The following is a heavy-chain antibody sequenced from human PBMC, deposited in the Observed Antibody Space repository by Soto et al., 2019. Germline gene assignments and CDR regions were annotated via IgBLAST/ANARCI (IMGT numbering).Heavy chain of an antibody. J-gene: IGHJ5*02. Sequence: SVKVSCKASGGTFSSYAISWVRQAPGQGPEWMGGIIPIFGTANYAQKFQGRVTITADESTSTAYMELSSLRSEDTAVYYCARLTDFWSGYYREVGWFDPWGQGTLVTVSS. CDR1: GGTFSSYA. CDR3: ARLTDFWSGYYREVGWFDP. CDR2: IIPIFGTA. V-gene: IGHV1-69*13. D-gene: IGHD3-3*01.